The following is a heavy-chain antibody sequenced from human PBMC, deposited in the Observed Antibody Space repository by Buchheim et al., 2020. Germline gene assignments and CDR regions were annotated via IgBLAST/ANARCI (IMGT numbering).Heavy chain of an antibody. CDR3: ARTYYDIFTGHYAGMDV. V-gene: IGHV3-33*01. CDR1: GFTFSRYG. D-gene: IGHD3-9*01. J-gene: IGHJ6*02. CDR2: MRYDGSNK. Sequence: QVQLVESGGGVVQPGRSLRLSCAASGFTFSRYGMHWVRQAPGKGLEWVALMRYDGSNKYYADSVRGRFTISRDNSKNTLYLQMSSLRAEDTAVYYCARTYYDIFTGHYAGMDVWGQGTT.